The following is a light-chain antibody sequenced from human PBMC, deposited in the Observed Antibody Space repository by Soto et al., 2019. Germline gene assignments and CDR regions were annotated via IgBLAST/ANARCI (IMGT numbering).Light chain of an antibody. CDR1: QSLQYSDGNTY. J-gene: IGKJ2*01. CDR2: KVS. CDR3: IQSMHWPPYT. Sequence: DVVLTQSPLSLPVTLGQPASISCRSSQSLQYSDGNTYLNWLQQRPGQSPRRLIYKVSNRDSGVPGRFSGSGSGTDVTLRISRVEAEDVGVYYCIQSMHWPPYTFGQGTKVEIK. V-gene: IGKV2-30*01.